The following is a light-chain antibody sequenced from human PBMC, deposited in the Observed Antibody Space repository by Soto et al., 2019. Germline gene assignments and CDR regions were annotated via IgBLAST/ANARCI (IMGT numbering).Light chain of an antibody. V-gene: IGKV2-28*01. CDR3: MRALQMPA. CDR2: LAS. CDR1: QSLLESNGYNY. J-gene: IGKJ1*01. Sequence: DTVMTQSPLSLPVTPGESASISCRSSQSLLESNGYNYLNWYLQKPGQSPQLLIYLASTRASGVPDRFSGSGSGTDFTLKISRVEADDVVVYYCMRALQMPAFGQGTKVEIK.